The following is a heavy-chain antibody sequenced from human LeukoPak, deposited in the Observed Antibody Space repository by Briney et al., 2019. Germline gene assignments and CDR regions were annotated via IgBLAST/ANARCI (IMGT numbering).Heavy chain of an antibody. Sequence: GGSLRLSCAASGFTFSSYSMNWVRQAPGKGLEWVAFIRSDGSNSYYADSVKGRFTISRDDSIDTLYLQMNNLRDEDTAIYYCAKDKGVNYMDVWGKGTTVTISS. CDR2: IRSDGSNS. CDR1: GFTFSSYS. J-gene: IGHJ6*03. D-gene: IGHD2-8*01. CDR3: AKDKGVNYMDV. V-gene: IGHV3-30*02.